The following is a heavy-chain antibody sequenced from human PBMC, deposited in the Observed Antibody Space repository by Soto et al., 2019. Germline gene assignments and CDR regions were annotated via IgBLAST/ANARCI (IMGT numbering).Heavy chain of an antibody. CDR2: ISAYNGNT. CDR3: ASEQTRHYDFWRGSTLRYHNWFDH. CDR1: GYTFTSYG. Sequence: GASVKVSCKASGYTFTSYGISWVRQAPGQGLEWMGWISAYNGNTNYAQKLQGRVTMTTDTSTSTAYMELRSLRSDDTAVYYCASEQTRHYDFWRGSTLRYHNWFDHWGQGTMVTVSS. V-gene: IGHV1-18*04. D-gene: IGHD3-3*01. J-gene: IGHJ5*02.